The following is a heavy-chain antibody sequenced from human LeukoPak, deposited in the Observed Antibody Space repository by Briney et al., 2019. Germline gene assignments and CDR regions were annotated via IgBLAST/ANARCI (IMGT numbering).Heavy chain of an antibody. CDR2: ISGSGGST. CDR3: AKSPIRLFGELFYHFDY. J-gene: IGHJ4*02. V-gene: IGHV3-23*01. CDR1: GFTFSSYG. Sequence: PGGSLRLSCAASGFTFSSYGMSWVRQAPGKGLEWVSAISGSGGSTYYADSVKGRFTISRDNSKNTLYLQMNSLRAEDTAVYYCAKSPIRLFGELFYHFDYWGQGTLVTVSS. D-gene: IGHD3-10*01.